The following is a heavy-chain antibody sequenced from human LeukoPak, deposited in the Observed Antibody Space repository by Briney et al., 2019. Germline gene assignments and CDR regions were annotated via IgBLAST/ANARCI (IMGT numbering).Heavy chain of an antibody. CDR1: GFIFSDYY. CDR2: ISSSSSYI. Sequence: PGGSVRLSCPASGFIFSDYYMSWIRQAPGKGLERVSYISSSSSYINYADSVKGRFTISRDNAKNSLYLQMNSLRAEDTAVYYCARVSCGDSGYFDYWGQGTLVTVSS. V-gene: IGHV3-11*06. J-gene: IGHJ4*02. D-gene: IGHD4-17*01. CDR3: ARVSCGDSGYFDY.